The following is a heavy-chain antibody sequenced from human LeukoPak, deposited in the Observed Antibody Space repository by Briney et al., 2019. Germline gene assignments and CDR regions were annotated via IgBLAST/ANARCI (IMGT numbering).Heavy chain of an antibody. Sequence: ASVKVSCKASGYTFTSYDINWVRQATGQGLEWMGWMNPNSGNTGYAQKFQGRVTMTRNTSISTAYMELRSLRSEDTAVYYCARPEIPYYYGSGSYCCWGQGTLVTVSS. V-gene: IGHV1-8*01. D-gene: IGHD3-10*01. CDR1: GYTFTSYD. J-gene: IGHJ4*02. CDR3: ARPEIPYYYGSGSYCC. CDR2: MNPNSGNT.